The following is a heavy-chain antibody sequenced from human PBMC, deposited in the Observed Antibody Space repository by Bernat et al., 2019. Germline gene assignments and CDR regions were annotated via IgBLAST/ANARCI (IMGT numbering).Heavy chain of an antibody. CDR1: GFTFSSYW. CDR2: IKQDGSEK. Sequence: EVQLVESGGGLVQPGRSLRLSCAASGFTFSSYWMSWVRQAPGKGLEWVANIKQDGSEKYYVDSVKGRFTISRDNAKNSLYLQMNSLRAEDTAVYYCASGVVVIDAFDIWGQGTMVTVSS. D-gene: IGHD2-21*01. J-gene: IGHJ3*02. V-gene: IGHV3-7*01. CDR3: ASGVVVIDAFDI.